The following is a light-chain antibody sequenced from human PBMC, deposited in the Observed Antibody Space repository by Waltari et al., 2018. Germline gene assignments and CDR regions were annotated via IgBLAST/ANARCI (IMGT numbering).Light chain of an antibody. CDR2: WAS. V-gene: IGKV4-1*01. J-gene: IGKJ2*01. Sequence: DIVMTQSPDSLAVSLGERATIHCKSIQSIFYSSNNKDYLAWYQLKPGQPPKLLIYWASTRESGVPDRFSGSGTGTDFTLTIRSLQTEDVATYYCQQYRDTPYTFGQGTNLEI. CDR1: QSIFYSSNNKDY. CDR3: QQYRDTPYT.